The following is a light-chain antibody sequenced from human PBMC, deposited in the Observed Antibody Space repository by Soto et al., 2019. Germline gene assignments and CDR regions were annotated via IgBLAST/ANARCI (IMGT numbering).Light chain of an antibody. CDR2: GAS. CDR1: QSVSSY. J-gene: IGKJ5*01. CDR3: QQYGSSPFT. V-gene: IGKV3-20*01. Sequence: EIVFTHXXXAXXLXPXEGPPLPRRASQSVSSYLAWYQQKPGQAPRLLIYGASNRATGIPDRFSGSGSGTDFTLTISRLEPEDFAVYYCQQYGSSPFTFGQGTRLEIK.